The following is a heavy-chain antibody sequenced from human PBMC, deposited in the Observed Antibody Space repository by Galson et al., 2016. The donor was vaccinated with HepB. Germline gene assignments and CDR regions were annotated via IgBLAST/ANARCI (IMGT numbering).Heavy chain of an antibody. J-gene: IGHJ4*02. D-gene: IGHD6-19*01. V-gene: IGHV3-NL1*01. CDR1: GFTFNDYG. Sequence: SLRLSCAASGFTFNDYGMHWVRQAPGKGLEWVSVIYSGGSTYYAASVKGRLTISRHNSKNTLYLQMNSLRAEDTAVYYCARNEYSSGWYDYFDYWGQGTLVTVSS. CDR2: IYSGGST. CDR3: ARNEYSSGWYDYFDY.